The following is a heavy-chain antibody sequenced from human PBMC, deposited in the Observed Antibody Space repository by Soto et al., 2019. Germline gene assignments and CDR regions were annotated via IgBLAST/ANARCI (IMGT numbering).Heavy chain of an antibody. Sequence: GGSLRLSCATSGFTFSSHEMNWVRQAPGGGLEWVAKISGSGSTRHYADSVKGRFIISRDNDRRTVDLQMYSLRVQDTGVYFCARGGVYWGQGTLVTVSS. J-gene: IGHJ4*02. D-gene: IGHD2-8*01. CDR3: ARGGVY. CDR2: ISGSGSTR. V-gene: IGHV3-48*03. CDR1: GFTFSSHE.